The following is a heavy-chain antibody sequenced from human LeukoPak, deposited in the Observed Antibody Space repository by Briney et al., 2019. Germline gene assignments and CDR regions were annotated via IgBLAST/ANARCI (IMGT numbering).Heavy chain of an antibody. CDR2: IIPILGIA. V-gene: IGHV1-69*04. Sequence: SVKVSCKAFGGTFSSYAISWVRQAPGQGLEWMGRIIPILGIANYAQKFQGRVTITADKSTSTAYMELSSLRSEDTAVYYCARFDSSGYYYRSLAFGIWGQGTMVTVSS. J-gene: IGHJ3*02. CDR1: GGTFSSYA. D-gene: IGHD3-22*01. CDR3: ARFDSSGYYYRSLAFGI.